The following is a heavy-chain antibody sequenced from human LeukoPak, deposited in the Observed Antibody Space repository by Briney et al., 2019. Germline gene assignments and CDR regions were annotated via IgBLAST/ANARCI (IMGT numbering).Heavy chain of an antibody. D-gene: IGHD4-11*01. CDR2: IKSKIDGGTT. CDR1: GFTFSNAW. J-gene: IGHJ5*02. CDR3: TTNSAGP. V-gene: IGHV3-15*01. Sequence: GGSLRLSCVASGFTFSNAWMSWVRQAPGKGLEWVGRIKSKIDGGTTDYAAPVKRRFIISRDDSKNTLYLQMSSLRTEDTAVYYCTTNSAGPWGQGTLVTVSS.